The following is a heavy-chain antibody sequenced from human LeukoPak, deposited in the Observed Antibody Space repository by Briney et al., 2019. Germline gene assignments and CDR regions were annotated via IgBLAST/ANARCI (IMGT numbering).Heavy chain of an antibody. CDR3: VRDTGGSGSYPDY. Sequence: GGSLRLSCAASGFTFSNYWMTWVRQAPGKGLEWVANIKQDGIERYYVDSVRGRFTISRDNAKNSVYLQVNSLRVEDTAMYYCVRDTGGSGSYPDYWGQGVLVTVSS. J-gene: IGHJ4*02. D-gene: IGHD1-26*01. CDR2: IKQDGIER. CDR1: GFTFSNYW. V-gene: IGHV3-7*01.